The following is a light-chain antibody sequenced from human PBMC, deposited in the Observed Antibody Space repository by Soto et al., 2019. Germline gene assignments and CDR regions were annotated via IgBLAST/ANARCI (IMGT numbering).Light chain of an antibody. Sequence: DIQMTQSPSTLSASVGDRVTITCRASQSIGKYLAWYQQKPGKAPSLLIYRASGLEGGVPSRFSGSGSGTEFTLSISRLQPDVFATYYCQQYISYPRTFGLHTKVEI. CDR1: QSIGKY. J-gene: IGKJ1*01. CDR2: RAS. CDR3: QQYISYPRT. V-gene: IGKV1-5*03.